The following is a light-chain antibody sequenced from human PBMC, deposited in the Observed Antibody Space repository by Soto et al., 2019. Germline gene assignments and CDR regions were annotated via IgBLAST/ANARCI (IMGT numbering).Light chain of an antibody. CDR2: GAS. J-gene: IGKJ1*01. V-gene: IGKV1-39*01. CDR3: HHYHSSPTWT. Sequence: DIQMTQSPSSLSASVGDRVTITCRASHIIINYVSWYQQKQGKVTKLLIYGASSLQTGVPSRFSGSGSGTEFIFTISSLQPEDFATYYCHHYHSSPTWTFGQGTKVDIK. CDR1: HIIINY.